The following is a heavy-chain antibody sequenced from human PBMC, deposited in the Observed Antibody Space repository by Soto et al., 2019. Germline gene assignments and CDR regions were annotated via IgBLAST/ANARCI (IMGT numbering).Heavy chain of an antibody. D-gene: IGHD3-22*01. V-gene: IGHV3-49*04. Sequence: EVQLVESGGGLEQPGRSLRLSCTTSGFTFGDYAMTWVRQAPGKGLEWVGFIRSKAYGGTTKYAASVKGRFTISRDDSKSIAYLYMNSLKTEDTAVYFCTRVDDSSGYDYGLLQTPYYFYAMDVWGQGTTVTVSS. CDR2: IRSKAYGGTT. J-gene: IGHJ6*02. CDR1: GFTFGDYA. CDR3: TRVDDSSGYDYGLLQTPYYFYAMDV.